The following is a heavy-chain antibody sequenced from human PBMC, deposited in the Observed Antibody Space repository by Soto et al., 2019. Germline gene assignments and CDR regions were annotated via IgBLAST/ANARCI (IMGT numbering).Heavy chain of an antibody. CDR1: GFPFSSYW. D-gene: IGHD3-22*01. Sequence: EVQLVESGGGLVQPGGSLRLSCAGSGFPFSSYWMSWVRQAPGKGLEWVANIKQDGGERYYVDSVKGRFTISRENGKKSLYLQMNSLRAEDTAVYYCARVDEYDYYESPAYEGAYDYWGRGTLVTVSS. CDR3: ARVDEYDYYESPAYEGAYDY. J-gene: IGHJ4*02. CDR2: IKQDGGER. V-gene: IGHV3-7*01.